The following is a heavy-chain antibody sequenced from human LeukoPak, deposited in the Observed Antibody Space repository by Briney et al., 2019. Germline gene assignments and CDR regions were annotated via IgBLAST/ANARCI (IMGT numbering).Heavy chain of an antibody. CDR1: GFTFTNYA. D-gene: IGHD5-18*01. Sequence: GGSLRLSCAASGFTFTNYAMAWVRQAPGKGLEWVSGISEGVGNTYYADSVKGRFTISRDHSKNTLYLQMNSLRAEDTAVYYCAKDARLAGYSYGEVDYWGQGTLVTVSS. V-gene: IGHV3-23*01. CDR2: ISEGVGNT. J-gene: IGHJ4*02. CDR3: AKDARLAGYSYGEVDY.